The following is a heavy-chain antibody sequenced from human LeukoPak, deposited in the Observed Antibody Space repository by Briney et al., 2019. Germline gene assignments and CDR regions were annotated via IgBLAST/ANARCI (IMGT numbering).Heavy chain of an antibody. J-gene: IGHJ4*02. CDR2: ISGSGGST. CDR3: ARGPSGYHNT. D-gene: IGHD5-12*01. CDR1: GVSFSGYY. V-gene: IGHV3-23*01. Sequence: ETLSLTCAVYGVSFSGYYWSWLRQPPGKGLEWVSAISGSGGSTYYADSVKGRFTISRDNSKNTLYLQMNSLRAEDTAVYYCARGPSGYHNTGGQGTLVTVSS.